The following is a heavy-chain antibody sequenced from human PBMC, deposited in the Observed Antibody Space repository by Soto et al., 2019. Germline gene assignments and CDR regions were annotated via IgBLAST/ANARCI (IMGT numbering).Heavy chain of an antibody. CDR1: GFTFRNYD. J-gene: IGHJ6*02. V-gene: IGHV3-13*05. CDR3: ARTDRDFYGLDV. CDR2: ISAAGDP. Sequence: EVQLVESGGGLVQPGGSLRLSCEASGFTFRNYDMHWVRQGIGKGPEWVSGISAAGDPDYADSVEGRFTISRENAQNSFFLQMNSLRVGDTAVYYCARTDRDFYGLDVWGQGTTVIVSS.